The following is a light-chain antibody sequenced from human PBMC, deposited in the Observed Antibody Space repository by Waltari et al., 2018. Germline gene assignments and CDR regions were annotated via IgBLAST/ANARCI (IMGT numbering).Light chain of an antibody. V-gene: IGKV3-11*01. CDR2: DAS. CDR1: QSFSTY. Sequence: EVVLTQSPATLPLSPGERATLSCRAGQSFSTYLAWYQQRPGQAPRLLIYDASNRAAGIPARFSGSGSGTDFTLTISSLEPEDFAVYYCQQRSNWPPFTFGGGTKVEIK. CDR3: QQRSNWPPFT. J-gene: IGKJ4*01.